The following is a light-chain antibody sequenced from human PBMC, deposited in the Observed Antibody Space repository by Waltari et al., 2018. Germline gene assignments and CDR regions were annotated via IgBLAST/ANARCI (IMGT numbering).Light chain of an antibody. CDR1: QRVSSY. V-gene: IGKV3-11*01. Sequence: EIVLTQSPATLSLSPGERATLSCRASQRVSSYLAWYQQKPGKAPRLLIYDASNRDTVIPARFSGSGSGTYFTITISSLEPEDFAVYYCQQRSNWPPFTFGGGTKVEIK. J-gene: IGKJ4*02. CDR3: QQRSNWPPFT. CDR2: DAS.